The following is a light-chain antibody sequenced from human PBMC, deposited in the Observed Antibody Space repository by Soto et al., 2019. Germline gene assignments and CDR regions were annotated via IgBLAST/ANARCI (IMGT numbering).Light chain of an antibody. CDR1: SSDVGSYNL. CDR3: CSYAGSSTYV. V-gene: IGLV2-23*01. CDR2: EGS. J-gene: IGLJ1*01. Sequence: QSALTQPASVSGSPGQSITISCTGTSSDVGSYNLVSWYQQHPGKAPKLIISEGSKRPSGVSNRFSGSKSGNTASLTISGLQAEDEADYYCCSYAGSSTYVFGTGTKVTVL.